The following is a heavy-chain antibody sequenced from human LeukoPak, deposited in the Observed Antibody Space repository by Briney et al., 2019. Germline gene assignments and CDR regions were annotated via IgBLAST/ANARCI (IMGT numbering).Heavy chain of an antibody. Sequence: GGSLRLSCAASGFTFSSYGMHWVRQAPGKGLEWVAVISYDGSNKYYADSVKGRFTISRDNSKNTLYLQMNSLRAEDTAVCYCAKAPGGWYYYYYMDVWGKGTTVTISS. CDR1: GFTFSSYG. D-gene: IGHD3-16*01. CDR3: AKAPGGWYYYYYMDV. J-gene: IGHJ6*03. CDR2: ISYDGSNK. V-gene: IGHV3-30*18.